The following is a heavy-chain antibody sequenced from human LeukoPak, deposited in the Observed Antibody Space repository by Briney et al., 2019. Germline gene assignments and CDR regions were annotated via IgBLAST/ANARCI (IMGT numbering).Heavy chain of an antibody. CDR3: TRVLSSRYNNNWFDP. J-gene: IGHJ5*02. Sequence: ASVKVSCKASGYTFTSYAMNWVRQAPGQRLEWMGWINTNTGNPTYAQGFTGRFVFSLDTSVSTAYLQISSLKAEDTAVYYCTRVLSSRYNNNWFDPWGQGTLVTVSS. CDR1: GYTFTSYA. V-gene: IGHV7-4-1*02. CDR2: INTNTGNP. D-gene: IGHD6-13*01.